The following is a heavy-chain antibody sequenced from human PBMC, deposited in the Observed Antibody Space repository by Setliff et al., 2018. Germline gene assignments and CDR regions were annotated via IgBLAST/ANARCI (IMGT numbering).Heavy chain of an antibody. V-gene: IGHV3-74*01. CDR1: GFTFSNYG. Sequence: GGSLRLSCAASGFTFSNYGMHWVRQAPGKGLVWVSRISSDGSSTNYADSVKGRFAISRDNAKNTLYLQMNSLRAEDTAVYYCARNWVTAQHYYYGMDVWGQGTTVTVSS. J-gene: IGHJ6*02. CDR3: ARNWVTAQHYYYGMDV. CDR2: ISSDGSST. D-gene: IGHD2-21*02.